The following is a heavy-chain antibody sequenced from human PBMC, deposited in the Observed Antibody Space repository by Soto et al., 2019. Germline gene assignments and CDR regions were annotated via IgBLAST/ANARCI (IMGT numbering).Heavy chain of an antibody. Sequence: GGSLRLSCAASGFTFSNAWMSWVRQAPGKGLEWVGRIKSKTDGGTTDYAAPVKGRFTISRDDSKNTLYLQMNSLKTEDTAVYYCTSDLAPNWFGPWGQGTLVTVSS. CDR3: TSDLAPNWFGP. CDR2: IKSKTDGGTT. CDR1: GFTFSNAW. J-gene: IGHJ5*02. V-gene: IGHV3-15*01.